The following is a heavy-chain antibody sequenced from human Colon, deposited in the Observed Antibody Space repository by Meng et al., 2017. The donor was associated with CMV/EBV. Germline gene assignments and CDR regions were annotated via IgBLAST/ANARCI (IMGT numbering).Heavy chain of an antibody. J-gene: IGHJ3*02. CDR3: ARGRGSWDAFDI. CDR1: GFSLTDYY. V-gene: IGHV3-72*01. CDR2: SRDRANGYTT. Sequence: GESLKISCAASGFSLTDYYMDWVRQAPGKGLEWVGRSRDRANGYTTEYASSVQGRFTISRDISKNSLNLQMNILETDDTALYYCARGRGSWDAFDIWGRGTMVTVSS.